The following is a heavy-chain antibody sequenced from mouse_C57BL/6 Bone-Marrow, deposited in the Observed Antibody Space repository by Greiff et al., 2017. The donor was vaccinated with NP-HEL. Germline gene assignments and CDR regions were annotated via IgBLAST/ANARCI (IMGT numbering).Heavy chain of an antibody. J-gene: IGHJ2*01. CDR2: IDPENGDT. D-gene: IGHD4-1*01. V-gene: IGHV14-4*01. CDR1: GFNIKDDY. CDR3: TTNWDGY. Sequence: VQLQQSGAELVRPGAPVKLSCTASGFNIKDDYMHWVKQRPEQGLEWIGWIDPENGDTEYASKFQGKATITADTSSNTAYLQLSSLTSEDTAVYYCTTNWDGYWGQGTTLTVSS.